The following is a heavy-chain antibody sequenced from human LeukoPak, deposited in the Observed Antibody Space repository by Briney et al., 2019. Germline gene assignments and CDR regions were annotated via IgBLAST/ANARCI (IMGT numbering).Heavy chain of an antibody. Sequence: ASVKVSCKTSGYTFTDFYIHWVRQAPGQGLEWMGWINPKSGGTNSAQKFQGRVTMTRDTSLSTVYMDLSSLRSDDTAVYYCARGRYSGSYYVDCWGQGTLVTVSS. CDR3: ARGRYSGSYYVDC. J-gene: IGHJ4*02. D-gene: IGHD1-26*01. CDR1: GYTFTDFY. CDR2: INPKSGGT. V-gene: IGHV1-2*02.